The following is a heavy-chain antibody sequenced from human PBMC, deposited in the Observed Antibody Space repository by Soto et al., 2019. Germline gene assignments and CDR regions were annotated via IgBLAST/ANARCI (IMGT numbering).Heavy chain of an antibody. J-gene: IGHJ4*02. V-gene: IGHV4-59*01. D-gene: IGHD2-15*01. CDR2: IYYSGST. CDR1: GGSISSYY. Sequence: SETLSLTCTVSGGSISSYYWSWIRQPPGKGLEWIGYIYYSGSTNYNPSLKSRVTISVDTSKNQFSLKLSSVTAADTAVYYCARVTSGGGGSQTFDYWGQGTLVTVSS. CDR3: ARVTSGGGGSQTFDY.